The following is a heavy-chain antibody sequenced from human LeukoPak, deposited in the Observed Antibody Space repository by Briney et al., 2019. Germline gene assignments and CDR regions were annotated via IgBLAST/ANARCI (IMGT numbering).Heavy chain of an antibody. CDR2: ISWNSGSI. D-gene: IGHD2-8*02. V-gene: IGHV3-9*03. J-gene: IGHJ3*02. CDR1: GFTFDDYA. CDR3: AKDEFVASDFTGAFDI. Sequence: PGRSLRLSCAASGFTFDDYAMHWVRQAPGKGLEWVSGISWNSGSIGYADSVKGRFTISRDNAKNSLFLQMNGLRAEDMALYYCAKDEFVASDFTGAFDIWGQGTMVTVSS.